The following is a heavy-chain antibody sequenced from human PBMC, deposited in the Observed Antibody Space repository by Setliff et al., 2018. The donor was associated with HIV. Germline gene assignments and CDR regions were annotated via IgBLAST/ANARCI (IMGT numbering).Heavy chain of an antibody. CDR2: IRGKAYGETA. D-gene: IGHD3-16*01. V-gene: IGHV3-49*04. CDR1: GFTFGDYA. Sequence: SCTASGFTFGDYAVSWVRQAPGKGLEWVGFIRGKAYGETADFAASVKGRFTVSRDSSKSSVYLQMDSLKTEDTAVYYCGRVGGAAEPYYYFMDVWGKGTTVTVSS. CDR3: GRVGGAAEPYYYFMDV. J-gene: IGHJ6*03.